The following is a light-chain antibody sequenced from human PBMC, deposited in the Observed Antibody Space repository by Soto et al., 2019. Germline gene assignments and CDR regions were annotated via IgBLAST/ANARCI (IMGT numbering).Light chain of an antibody. Sequence: QSALTQPSSWSGSPGQSITISCTGTISDVGGYHYVSWYQLLPGKAPKLILFEVSIRPSGVSYRFSGSKSGNTASLTISGLQAEDEADYFCSSYSISTAYLFGTGTKVTVL. CDR1: ISDVGGYHY. V-gene: IGLV2-14*01. CDR2: EVS. J-gene: IGLJ1*01. CDR3: SSYSISTAYL.